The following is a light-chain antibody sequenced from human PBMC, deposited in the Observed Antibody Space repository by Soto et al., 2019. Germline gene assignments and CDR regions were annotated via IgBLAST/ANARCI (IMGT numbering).Light chain of an antibody. V-gene: IGKV3-20*01. CDR3: QPYIKSPYT. CDR1: QSISSSS. Sequence: EIVLTQSPGTLSLSSGERATLSCRASQSISSSSLAWYQQEPGQAPRLLIYAASSRATGIPDRFSGSGSGTDLTLTISRLEPEDFVVYYCQPYIKSPYTFGQGTKLEVK. J-gene: IGKJ2*01. CDR2: AAS.